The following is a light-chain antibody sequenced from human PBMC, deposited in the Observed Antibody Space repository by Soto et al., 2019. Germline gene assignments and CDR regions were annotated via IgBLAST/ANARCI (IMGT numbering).Light chain of an antibody. J-gene: IGKJ1*01. CDR2: GAS. Sequence: ETVLTQSPGTLSLSPGERATLSCRASHIVGSSHLAWYQQQPGQAPRLLIYGASSRATGVPDRFSGSGSGTDFTLTISRLEPEDSAVYYCQQYVGWTFGQGTKVEIK. CDR3: QQYVGWT. V-gene: IGKV3-20*01. CDR1: HIVGSSH.